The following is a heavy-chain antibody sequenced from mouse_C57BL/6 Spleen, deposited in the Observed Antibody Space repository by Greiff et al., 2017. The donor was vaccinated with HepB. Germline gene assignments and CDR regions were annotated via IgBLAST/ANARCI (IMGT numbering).Heavy chain of an antibody. CDR1: GFNIKNTY. CDR3: AREGGRLRRYCDV. CDR2: IDPANGNT. V-gene: IGHV14-3*01. Sequence: VQLKESVAELVRPGASVKLSCTASGFNIKNTYMHWVKQRPEQGLEWIGRIDPANGNTKYAPKFQGKATITADTHSTTAYLQLSSLTSEDTAIYYCAREGGRLRRYCDVWGTGTTVTVSS. J-gene: IGHJ1*03. D-gene: IGHD2-4*01.